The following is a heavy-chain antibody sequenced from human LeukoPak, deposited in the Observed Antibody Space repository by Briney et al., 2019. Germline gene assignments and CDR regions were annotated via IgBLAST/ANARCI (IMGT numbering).Heavy chain of an antibody. CDR2: ISSDSRTI. V-gene: IGHV3-48*02. CDR3: ARYGSGTSYITNYFDY. J-gene: IGHJ4*02. CDR1: GFTFSRYI. Sequence: GGSLRLSCAASGFTFSRYIMSWVRQAPGKGLEWVSYISSDSRTIYYADSVNGRFTISRDNAKNSLYMQMKSLRDEDTAVYYCARYGSGTSYITNYFDYWGQGTLVTVSS. D-gene: IGHD3-10*01.